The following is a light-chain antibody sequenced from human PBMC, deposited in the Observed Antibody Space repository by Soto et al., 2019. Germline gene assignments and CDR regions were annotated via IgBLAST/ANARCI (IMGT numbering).Light chain of an antibody. V-gene: IGKV1-39*01. CDR1: QSISSY. Sequence: DIQMTQSPSSLSGSVGDRVTITCRASQSISSYLNWYQQKPGKAPKLLIYAASSLQSGVPSRFSGSGSGTDLTLTISSLQPEDFAIYYCQHSYSTPFTFGPGTKVDIK. CDR3: QHSYSTPFT. CDR2: AAS. J-gene: IGKJ3*01.